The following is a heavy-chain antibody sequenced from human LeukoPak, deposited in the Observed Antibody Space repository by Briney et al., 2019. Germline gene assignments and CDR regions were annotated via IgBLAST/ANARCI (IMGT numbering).Heavy chain of an antibody. D-gene: IGHD3-9*01. CDR1: GFTFSNYA. CDR3: AKWGDYDVLTGYYVSDY. CDR2: ITGSGGNT. Sequence: GGSLRLSCAASGFTFSNYAMSWVRQAPGKGLEWVSAITGSGGNTYYADSVKGRFTISRDNPKNTVFLQMNSLRAEDTAVYYCAKWGDYDVLTGYYVSDYWGQGTLVTVSS. V-gene: IGHV3-23*01. J-gene: IGHJ4*02.